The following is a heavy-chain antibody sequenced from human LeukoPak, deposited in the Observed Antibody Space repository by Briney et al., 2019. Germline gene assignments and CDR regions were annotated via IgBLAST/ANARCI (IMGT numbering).Heavy chain of an antibody. J-gene: IGHJ4*02. CDR1: GFDFSSYS. Sequence: GGSLRLSCAASGFDFSSYSMNWVRQAPGKGLEWVSYISSRTSAIYYADSVKGRFTISRDNAKNSLYLQMNSLRAEDTAVYYCARMIDDPSIDYWGQGTLVTVSS. V-gene: IGHV3-48*01. CDR2: ISSRTSAI. CDR3: ARMIDDPSIDY. D-gene: IGHD3-22*01.